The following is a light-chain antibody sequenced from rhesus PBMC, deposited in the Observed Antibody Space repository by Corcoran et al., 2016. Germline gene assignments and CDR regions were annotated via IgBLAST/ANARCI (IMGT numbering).Light chain of an antibody. J-gene: IGKJ1*01. CDR2: AAS. Sequence: DIQMTQSPSSLSASVGDRVTITCQASQGISNWLAWYQQKPGKAPKLLIYAASSLQSGVPSRFSGSGSGTEFTLTIISLQPEAFATYFCQQHNTNPPTFGQGTKVEIK. CDR3: QQHNTNPPT. V-gene: IGKV1-33*02. CDR1: QGISNW.